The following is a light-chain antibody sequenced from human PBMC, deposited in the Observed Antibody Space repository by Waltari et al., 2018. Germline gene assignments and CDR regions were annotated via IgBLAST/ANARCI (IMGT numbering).Light chain of an antibody. CDR2: GAS. CDR3: QQYT. CDR1: QSVSSSY. J-gene: IGKJ2*01. Sequence: DIVLTQSPGTLSLSPGERATLSCRASQSVSSSYLAWYQQKPGQAPRLLIYGASSRATGIPDRFSGSGSGTDFTLTISRLEPEDFAVYYCQQYTFGQGTKLEIK. V-gene: IGKV3-20*01.